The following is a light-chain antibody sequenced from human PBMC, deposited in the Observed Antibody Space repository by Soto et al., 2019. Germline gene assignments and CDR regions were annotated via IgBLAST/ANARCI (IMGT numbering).Light chain of an antibody. CDR1: QSISTF. Sequence: DIELTQSPSSLSASVGDRVTITCRASQSISTFLNWYQHKRGKAPKLLIHGASCLQSGVPFRFTGSGSGTDFSLTISGLQPEDSATYYCQQSYSTLLSFGGGTKVEI. CDR2: GAS. CDR3: QQSYSTLLS. V-gene: IGKV1-39*01. J-gene: IGKJ4*01.